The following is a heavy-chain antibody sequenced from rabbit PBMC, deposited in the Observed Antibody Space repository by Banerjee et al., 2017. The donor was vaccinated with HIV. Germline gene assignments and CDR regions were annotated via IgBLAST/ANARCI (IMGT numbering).Heavy chain of an antibody. CDR1: GFTLSSYW. D-gene: IGHD4-1*01. CDR3: ARDLAGVVGWNLNL. CDR2: IGAGSNGTT. Sequence: QEQLKETGGGLVQPGGSLTLSCKASGFTLSSYWMWWVRQAPGKGLEWIACIGAGSNGTTYYASWAKGRFTISKTSSTTVTLQMTSLTAADTATYFCARDLAGVVGWNLNLWGPGTLVTVS. J-gene: IGHJ4*01. V-gene: IGHV1S45*01.